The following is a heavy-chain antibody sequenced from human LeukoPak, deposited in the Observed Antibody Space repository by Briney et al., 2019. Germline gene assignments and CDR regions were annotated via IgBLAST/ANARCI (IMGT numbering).Heavy chain of an antibody. CDR2: ISGSGGST. D-gene: IGHD4-17*01. V-gene: IGHV3-23*01. J-gene: IGHJ1*01. CDR3: AKSRGVTTKYFQH. Sequence: PGGSLRLSSAASGFTFSIYAMSWVRQAPGKGLEWVSAISGSGGSTYYAHSVKGRFTISRDNSKNTLYLQMNSLRAEDTAVYYCAKSRGVTTKYFQHWGQGTLVTVSS. CDR1: GFTFSIYA.